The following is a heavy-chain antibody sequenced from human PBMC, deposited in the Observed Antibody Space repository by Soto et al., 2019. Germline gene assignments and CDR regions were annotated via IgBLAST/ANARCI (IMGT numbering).Heavy chain of an antibody. J-gene: IGHJ4*02. V-gene: IGHV3-74*01. CDR2: INSDGSST. CDR1: GFTFSSYW. CDR3: ARDRAGIITGTTGGFDY. D-gene: IGHD1-7*01. Sequence: EVQLVESGGGLVQPGGSLRLSCAASGFTFSSYWMHWVRQAPGKGLVWVSRINSDGSSTSYADSVKGRFTISRDNAKNTLYLQMNSLRAEDTAVYYCARDRAGIITGTTGGFDYWGQGTLVTVSS.